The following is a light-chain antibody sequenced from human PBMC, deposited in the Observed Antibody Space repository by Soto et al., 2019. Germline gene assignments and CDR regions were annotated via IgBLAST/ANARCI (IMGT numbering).Light chain of an antibody. V-gene: IGLV2-8*01. CDR2: EVT. CDR3: SIDAGRTLYV. CDR1: SSDVGGYDY. Sequence: QSALTQPPSASGCPGQSVTISCSGTSSDVGGYDYVSWYQQRPGKAPKLLIHEVTKRPSGVPDRFSGTKSAKTSSLTVSRLQAEDEADYDCSIDAGRTLYVFGTGTKGTV. J-gene: IGLJ1*01.